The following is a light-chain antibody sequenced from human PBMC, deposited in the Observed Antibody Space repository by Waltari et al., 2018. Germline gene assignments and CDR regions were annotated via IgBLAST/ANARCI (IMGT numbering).Light chain of an antibody. J-gene: IGKJ2*01. CDR3: LEHDNFPTHT. V-gene: IGKV5-2*01. CDR2: EAT. Sequence: ETTLTQSPAFMSATPRAKVNISCRASQDIDDEMNWYQQKPGEGAIFIIQEATTLVPGIPPRFSGSGYGTDFTLTINNIQSEDVASYFGLEHDNFPTHTFGQGTKLEIK. CDR1: QDIDDE.